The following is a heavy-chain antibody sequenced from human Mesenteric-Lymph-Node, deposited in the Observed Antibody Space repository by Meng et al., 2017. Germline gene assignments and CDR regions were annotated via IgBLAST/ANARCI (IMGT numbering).Heavy chain of an antibody. CDR1: GGSISSGGYY. D-gene: IGHD3-10*01. V-gene: IGHV4-31*03. CDR2: IHSSGST. J-gene: IGHJ5*02. Sequence: VQLAESGPGLVKPSQTLSLTCTVSGGSISSGGYYWSWIRQHPGKGLEWIGYIHSSGSTYYNPSLRSRLTISVDTSKNQFSLKLSSVTAADTAVYYCARASYGSGSPLGESWFDPWGQGTLVTVSS. CDR3: ARASYGSGSPLGESWFDP.